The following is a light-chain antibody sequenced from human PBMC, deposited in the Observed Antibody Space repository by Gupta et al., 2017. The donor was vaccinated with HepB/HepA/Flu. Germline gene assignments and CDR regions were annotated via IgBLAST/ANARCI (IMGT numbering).Light chain of an antibody. CDR1: SSDVGSYNL. CDR2: EVI. CDR3: CSYAGRISVI. V-gene: IGLV2-23*02. J-gene: IGLJ2*01. Sequence: QSALPQPASVSGSPGQSITIPCTGTSSDVGSYNLVSWYQQHPGKAPKLMIFEVIKRPSGVSNRFSGSKSGNTASLTISGLQAEDEAHYYCCSYAGRISVIFGGGTKLTVL.